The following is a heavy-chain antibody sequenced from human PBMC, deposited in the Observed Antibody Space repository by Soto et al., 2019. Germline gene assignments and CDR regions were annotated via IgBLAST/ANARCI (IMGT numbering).Heavy chain of an antibody. V-gene: IGHV3-33*01. CDR2: IWYDGSNK. D-gene: IGHD6-6*01. CDR3: ARAPFEYSSSSFGFQH. J-gene: IGHJ1*01. Sequence: PGGSLRLSCAASGFTFSSYGMHWVRQAPGKGLEWVAVIWYDGSNKYYADSVKGRFTISRDNSKNTLYLQMNSLRAEDTAVYYCARAPFEYSSSSFGFQHWGQGTLVTVSS. CDR1: GFTFSSYG.